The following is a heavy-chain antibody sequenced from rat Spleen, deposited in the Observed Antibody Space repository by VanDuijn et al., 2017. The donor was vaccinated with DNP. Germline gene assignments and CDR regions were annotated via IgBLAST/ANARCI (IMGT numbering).Heavy chain of an antibody. D-gene: IGHD3-8*01. Sequence: EVKLVESGGGLVQPGRSLKVSCAASGFTFSDYAMAWVRQAPKKGLEWVATIIYDGGGTYYPDSVKGRFTISRDNAKSTLYLQMDSLRSEDTASYYCTSNPHIRTAAPFDYWGQGVMVTVSS. V-gene: IGHV5-17*01. CDR2: IIYDGGGT. CDR3: TSNPHIRTAAPFDY. J-gene: IGHJ2*01. CDR1: GFTFSDYA.